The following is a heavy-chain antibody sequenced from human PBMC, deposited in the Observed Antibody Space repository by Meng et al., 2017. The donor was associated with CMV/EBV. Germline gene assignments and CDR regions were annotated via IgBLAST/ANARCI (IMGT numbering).Heavy chain of an antibody. J-gene: IGHJ6*02. D-gene: IGHD2-2*01. CDR1: VGTFSSYA. CDR2: IIPILGIA. CDR3: AFGGRVPAAEYGMDV. V-gene: IGHV1-69*10. Sequence: SVNVSCKASVGTFSSYAISWVRQPPGQGLEGMGGIIPILGIANFAQKFQGRVTITADKSTRTDYMELSSLRSEDTAVYYCAFGGRVPAAEYGMDVWGQGTMVTVSS.